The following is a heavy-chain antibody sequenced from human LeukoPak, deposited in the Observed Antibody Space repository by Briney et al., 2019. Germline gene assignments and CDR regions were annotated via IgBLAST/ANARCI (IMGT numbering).Heavy chain of an antibody. Sequence: GRSLRLSCTASGFTFRDSNMGWFRQAPGKGLEWVGFTRSQTYGGTTQYAPSVKGRFTISIDDSTSIAYLQMDSLKTEDTGVYFCVRDPIVGSTPNWFDPWGQGTQVTVSS. CDR1: GFTFRDSN. D-gene: IGHD1-26*01. CDR3: VRDPIVGSTPNWFDP. CDR2: TRSQTYGGTT. V-gene: IGHV3-49*03. J-gene: IGHJ5*02.